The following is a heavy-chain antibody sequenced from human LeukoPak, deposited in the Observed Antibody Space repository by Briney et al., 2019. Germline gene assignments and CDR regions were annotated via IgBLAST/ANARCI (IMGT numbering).Heavy chain of an antibody. V-gene: IGHV4-4*07. Sequence: PSETLSLTCTVSGASIGSFYWSWIRQPAGKGLEWIGRIYTTGSTSYNPSLKSRVTMSVDTSKNQFSLKLSSVTAADTAVYYCASTTSGYGSGSSFWFVPWGQGTLVTVSS. J-gene: IGHJ5*02. CDR3: ASTTSGYGSGSSFWFVP. CDR1: GASIGSFY. CDR2: IYTTGST. D-gene: IGHD3-10*01.